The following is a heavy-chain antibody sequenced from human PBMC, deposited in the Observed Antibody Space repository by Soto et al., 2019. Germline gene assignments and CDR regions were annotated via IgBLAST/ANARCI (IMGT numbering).Heavy chain of an antibody. D-gene: IGHD1-26*01. V-gene: IGHV3-15*07. CDR3: TTPRSSGFFLGDS. CDR2: IQSKNDRGAA. CDR1: GFTFSDAS. J-gene: IGHJ1*01. Sequence: EVRLVESGGGLVRPAGSLTLSCAASGFTFSDASMNWVRQAPGKGLEWVGRIQSKNDRGAADYAAPVKGRFLISRDDSRNILFLEMNNLGVEDSGIYYCTTPRSSGFFLGDSWGQGTVVTVSS.